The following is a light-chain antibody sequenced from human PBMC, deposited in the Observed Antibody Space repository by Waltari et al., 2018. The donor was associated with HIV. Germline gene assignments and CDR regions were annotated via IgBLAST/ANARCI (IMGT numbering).Light chain of an antibody. CDR1: QSVEVY. CDR2: ASS. V-gene: IGKV1-39*01. Sequence: DIQMTQSPSSRSASVGDTVTITCRASQSVEVYANWYQHKPGKAPKLLIFASSSLQSGVPSRFSGSRSGTDFSLTITGLQPEDFATYFCQQSDATPYTFGQGTKLEIK. CDR3: QQSDATPYT. J-gene: IGKJ2*01.